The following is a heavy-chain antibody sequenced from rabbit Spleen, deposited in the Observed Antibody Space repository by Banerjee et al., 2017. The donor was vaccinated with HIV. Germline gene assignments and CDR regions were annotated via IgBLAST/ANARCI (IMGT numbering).Heavy chain of an antibody. D-gene: IGHD4-1*01. CDR2: IDPLFGRT. Sequence: QEQLEESGGDLVKPEGSLTLTCKASGFTISSGYWICWVRQAPGKGLEWIGYIDPLFGRTYYASWVNGRFTISSDNAQSTVDLKMTSLTAADTATYFCARAIVPWLGLTRLDLWGQGTLVTVS. CDR1: GFTISSGYW. CDR3: ARAIVPWLGLTRLDL. V-gene: IGHV1S45*01. J-gene: IGHJ3*01.